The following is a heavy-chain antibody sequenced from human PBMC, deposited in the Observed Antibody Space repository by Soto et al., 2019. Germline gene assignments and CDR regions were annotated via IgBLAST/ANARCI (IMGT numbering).Heavy chain of an antibody. CDR2: ISGSGGST. V-gene: IGHV3-23*01. J-gene: IGHJ4*02. Sequence: EVQLLESGGGLVQPGGSLRLSCAASGFTFSSYAMNWVRQAPGKGLEWVSVISGSGGSTYYADSVKGRFTISRDNSKNTLYLPMNRLRAEDTAVYYCARRSSGWYFDYWGQGTLVTVSS. CDR1: GFTFSSYA. D-gene: IGHD6-19*01. CDR3: ARRSSGWYFDY.